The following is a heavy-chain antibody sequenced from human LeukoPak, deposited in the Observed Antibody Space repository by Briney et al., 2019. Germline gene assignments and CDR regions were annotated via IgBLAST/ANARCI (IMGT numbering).Heavy chain of an antibody. CDR1: GFTFSSYS. V-gene: IGHV3-21*01. Sequence: PGGSLRLSCAASGFTFSSYSMNWVRQAPGKGLEWVSSISSSSSYIYYADSVKGRFTISRDNAKNSLYLQMNSLRAEDTAVCYCARARGEEAFDIWGQGTMVTVSS. J-gene: IGHJ3*02. CDR2: ISSSSSYI. CDR3: ARARGEEAFDI. D-gene: IGHD3-10*01.